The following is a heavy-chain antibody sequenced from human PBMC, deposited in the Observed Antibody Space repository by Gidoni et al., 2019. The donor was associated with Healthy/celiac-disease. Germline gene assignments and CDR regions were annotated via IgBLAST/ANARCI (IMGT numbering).Heavy chain of an antibody. V-gene: IGHV1-69*06. CDR3: ATTPSWYSSGWSDY. CDR1: GGTFSSYA. CDR2: IIPILGTA. J-gene: IGHJ4*02. Sequence: QVQLVQSGAEVKKPGSSVKVSCTASGGTFSSYAISWVRQAPGQGLEWMGGIIPILGTANYAQKFQGRVTITADKSTSTAYMELSSLRSEDTAVYYCATTPSWYSSGWSDYWGQGTLVTVSS. D-gene: IGHD6-19*01.